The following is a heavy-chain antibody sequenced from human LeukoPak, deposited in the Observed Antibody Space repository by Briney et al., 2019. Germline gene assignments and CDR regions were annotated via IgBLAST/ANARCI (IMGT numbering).Heavy chain of an antibody. V-gene: IGHV1-69*06. D-gene: IGHD1-26*01. CDR1: GYTFTGYY. CDR2: IIPIFGTA. Sequence: ASVKVSCKASGYTFTGYYMHWVRQAPGQGLEWMGGIIPIFGTANYAQKFQGRVTITADKSTSTAYMELSSLRSEDTAVYYCAREIVGAIDYWGQGTLVTVSS. J-gene: IGHJ4*02. CDR3: AREIVGAIDY.